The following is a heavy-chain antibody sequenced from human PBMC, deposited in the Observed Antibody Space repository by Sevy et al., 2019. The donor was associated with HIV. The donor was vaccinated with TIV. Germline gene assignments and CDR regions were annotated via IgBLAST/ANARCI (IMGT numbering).Heavy chain of an antibody. J-gene: IGHJ6*02. Sequence: GGSLRLSCVASGFTFSDYAMYWVRQAPGKGMEWVSGISGSGGNTYYADSVKGRFTISRDISKNTLYLQVNSLRADDTAVYYCAKALWFDLYYYGMDVWGQGTTVTVSS. CDR1: GFTFSDYA. CDR2: ISGSGGNT. V-gene: IGHV3-23*01. D-gene: IGHD3-10*01. CDR3: AKALWFDLYYYGMDV.